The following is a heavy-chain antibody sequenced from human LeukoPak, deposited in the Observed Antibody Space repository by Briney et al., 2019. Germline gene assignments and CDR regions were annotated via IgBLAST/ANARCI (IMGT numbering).Heavy chain of an antibody. CDR3: ARVPDWGSLDYDYMDV. CDR1: GGSISSYY. CDR2: IYYSGST. J-gene: IGHJ6*03. Sequence: SETLSLTCTVSGGSISSYYWSWIRQPPGKGLEWIGYIYYSGSTNYNPSLKSRVTISVDTSKNQFSLKLSSVTAADTAVYYCARVPDWGSLDYDYMDVWGKGTTVTVSS. V-gene: IGHV4-59*01. D-gene: IGHD7-27*01.